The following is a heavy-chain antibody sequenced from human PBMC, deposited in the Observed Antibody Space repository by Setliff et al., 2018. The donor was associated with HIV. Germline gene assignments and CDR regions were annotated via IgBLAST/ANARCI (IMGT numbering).Heavy chain of an antibody. CDR2: ISYTVTT. J-gene: IGHJ4*02. D-gene: IGHD3-22*01. CDR1: GVSISSSVYY. CDR3: ARASSFFDTTGYFYDPSFDS. V-gene: IGHV4-39*07. Sequence: ASETLSLTCTVSGVSISSSVYYWGWIRQSPGKGLEWIGAISYTVTTYYNRSLKRRVTISADTSKNRFSLRLRSVTAADTALYYCARASSFFDTTGYFYDPSFDSWGQGTLVTVSS.